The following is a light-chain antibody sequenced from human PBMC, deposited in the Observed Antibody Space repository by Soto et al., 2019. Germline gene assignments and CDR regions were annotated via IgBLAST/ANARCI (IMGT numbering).Light chain of an antibody. CDR3: CSYTTSSTYV. Sequence: QSALTQPPSASGSPGQTVAISCTGTSSDVGTYNYVSWYQQHPGIAPKFMIYEVIQRPSGVPARFSASKSGNTASLTVSGLQPEDEADYYCCSYTTSSTYVFGTGTKLTVL. V-gene: IGLV2-8*01. J-gene: IGLJ1*01. CDR2: EVI. CDR1: SSDVGTYNY.